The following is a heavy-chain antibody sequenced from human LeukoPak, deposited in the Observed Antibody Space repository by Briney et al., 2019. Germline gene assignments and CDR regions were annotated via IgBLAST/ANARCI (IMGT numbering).Heavy chain of an antibody. CDR1: GYTFTGYY. Sequence: ASVKVSCKASGYTFTGYYMHWVRQAPGQGLEWMGWINPNSGGTNYAQKFQGRVTVTRDTSISTAYMELSRLRSDDTAVYYCARGPRIVVVPAAHFDYWGQGTLVTVSS. J-gene: IGHJ4*02. V-gene: IGHV1-2*02. CDR2: INPNSGGT. CDR3: ARGPRIVVVPAAHFDY. D-gene: IGHD2-2*01.